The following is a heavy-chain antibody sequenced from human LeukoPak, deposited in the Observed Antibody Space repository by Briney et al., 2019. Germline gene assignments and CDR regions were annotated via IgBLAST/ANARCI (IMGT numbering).Heavy chain of an antibody. J-gene: IGHJ4*02. CDR3: ARLFSTAHY. CDR2: ISSSGSTI. V-gene: IGHV3-48*03. D-gene: IGHD2-21*01. Sequence: GGSLRLSCAVSGFSLSSYAMNWVRQAPGKGLEWVSLISSSGSTIYYADSVKGRFTISRENAKNSLYLQMNSLRAEDTAVYYCARLFSTAHYWGQGTLVTVSS. CDR1: GFSLSSYA.